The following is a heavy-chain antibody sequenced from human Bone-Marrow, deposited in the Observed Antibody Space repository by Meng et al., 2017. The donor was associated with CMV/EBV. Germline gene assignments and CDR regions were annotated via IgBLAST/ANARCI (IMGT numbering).Heavy chain of an antibody. J-gene: IGHJ2*01. V-gene: IGHV3-7*01. CDR3: AREASWYFDL. CDR1: GFTFSNYW. CDR2: IKQDGSER. Sequence: GESLKISCAASGFTFSNYWMTWVRQAPGKGLEWVANIKQDGSERYYVDSVKGRFTISRDNAKNSLYLQMNSLRAEDTAVYYCAREASWYFDLWGRGTLVTVSS.